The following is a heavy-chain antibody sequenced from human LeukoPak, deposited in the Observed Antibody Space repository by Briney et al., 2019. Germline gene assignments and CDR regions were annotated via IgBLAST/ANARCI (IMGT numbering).Heavy chain of an antibody. CDR3: AKDSGSYPPLGYYYYYMDV. V-gene: IGHV3-30*02. CDR1: GFTFSSYG. D-gene: IGHD1-26*01. CDR2: IRYDGSNK. J-gene: IGHJ6*03. Sequence: GGTLRLSCAASGFTFSSYGMHWVRQAPGKGLEWVAFIRYDGSNKYYADSVKGRFTISRDNSKNSLYLQMNSLRAEDTAVYYCAKDSGSYPPLGYYYYYMDVWGKGTTVTISS.